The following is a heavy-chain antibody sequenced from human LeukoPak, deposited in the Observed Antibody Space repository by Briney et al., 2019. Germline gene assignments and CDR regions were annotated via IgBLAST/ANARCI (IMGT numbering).Heavy chain of an antibody. V-gene: IGHV1-2*02. D-gene: IGHD3-22*01. CDR1: GYTFTGYY. CDR3: ARAGYDSRSEEMNDAFDI. CDR2: INPNSGGT. J-gene: IGHJ3*02. Sequence: GASVKVSCKASGYTFTGYYMHWVRQAPGQGLEWMGWINPNSGGTNYAQKFQGRVTMTGDTSISTAYMELSRLRSDDTAVYYCARAGYDSRSEEMNDAFDIWGQGTMVTVSS.